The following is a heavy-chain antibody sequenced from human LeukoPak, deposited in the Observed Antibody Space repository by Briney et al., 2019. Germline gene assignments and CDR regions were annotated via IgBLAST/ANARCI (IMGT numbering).Heavy chain of an antibody. D-gene: IGHD3-22*01. CDR2: ISSSSSYI. V-gene: IGHV3-21*01. CDR1: GFTFSSYS. Sequence: GGSLRLSCAASGFTFSSYSMNWVRQAPGKGLEWVSSISSSSSYIYYADSVKGRFIISRDNAKNSLYLQMNSLRAEDTAVYYCARDMSYYYDSSGYYYGDFDYWGQGTLVTVSS. J-gene: IGHJ4*02. CDR3: ARDMSYYYDSSGYYYGDFDY.